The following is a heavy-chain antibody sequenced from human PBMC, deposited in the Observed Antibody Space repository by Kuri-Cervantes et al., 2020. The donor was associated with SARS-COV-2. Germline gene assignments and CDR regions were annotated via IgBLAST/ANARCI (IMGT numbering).Heavy chain of an antibody. CDR3: ATDRWSAAAGPFDY. V-gene: IGHV4-38-2*02. CDR2: IYHSGST. J-gene: IGHJ4*02. D-gene: IGHD6-13*01. Sequence: ESLKISCAASGFTFDDYAMHWIRQPPGKGLEWIGSIYHSGSTYYNPSLKSRVTISVDTSKNQFSLKLSSVTAADTAVYYCATDRWSAAAGPFDYWGQGTLVTVSS. CDR1: GFTFDDYA.